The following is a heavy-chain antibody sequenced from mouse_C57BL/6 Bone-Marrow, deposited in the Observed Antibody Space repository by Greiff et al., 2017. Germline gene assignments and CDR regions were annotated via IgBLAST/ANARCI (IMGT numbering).Heavy chain of an antibody. V-gene: IGHV1-59*01. CDR1: GYPFTSYW. Sequence: QVQLQQPGAELVRPGTSVQLSCKASGYPFTSYWLHWVKQRPGQGLEWIGVIDPSDSYTNYNQKFKGKATLTVDTSSSTAYMQLSSLTSEDSAVYYCARRSDYWGQGTTLTVSS. J-gene: IGHJ2*01. CDR3: ARRSDY. CDR2: IDPSDSYT.